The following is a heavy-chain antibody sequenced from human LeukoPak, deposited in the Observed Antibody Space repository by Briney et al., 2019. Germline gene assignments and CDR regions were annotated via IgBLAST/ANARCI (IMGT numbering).Heavy chain of an antibody. CDR1: GGSISSYY. CDR3: AREEGRSDWPYFDY. V-gene: IGHV4-59*01. Sequence: SETLSLTCTVSGGSISSYYWSWIRQPPGKGLGWIGYIYYSGSTNYNPSLKSRVTISVDTSKNQFSLKLSSVTAADTAVYYCAREEGRSDWPYFDYWGQGTLVTVSS. J-gene: IGHJ4*02. D-gene: IGHD2-21*02. CDR2: IYYSGST.